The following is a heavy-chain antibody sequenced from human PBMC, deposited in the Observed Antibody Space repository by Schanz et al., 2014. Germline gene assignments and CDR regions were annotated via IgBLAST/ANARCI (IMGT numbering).Heavy chain of an antibody. Sequence: DVQLLESGGGLVQPGGSLRLSCAASGFAVDNYYMSCVRQAPGRGLEWVSTIGTSGGTNYAESVKGRFTISRDNSKNTLYLQMNSLRPEDTAVYYCARGGFGEVSYFDYWGQGTLVTVSS. V-gene: IGHV3-66*02. J-gene: IGHJ4*02. CDR1: GFAVDNYY. CDR2: IGTSGGT. CDR3: ARGGFGEVSYFDY. D-gene: IGHD3-10*01.